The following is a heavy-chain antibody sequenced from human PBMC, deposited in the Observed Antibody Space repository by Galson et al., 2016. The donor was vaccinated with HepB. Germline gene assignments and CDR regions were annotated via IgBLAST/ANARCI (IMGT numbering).Heavy chain of an antibody. CDR3: ARFPRGTKFDS. D-gene: IGHD2-8*01. J-gene: IGHJ4*02. CDR1: GYTFTTHD. CDR2: VNPNSGTT. Sequence: SVKVSCKASGYTFTTHDINWVRQATGQGLEWMGWVNPNSGTTGYAQKFQGRVTMTINTSISTAYMELSSLRSEDTAMYYCARFPRGTKFDSWGQGTLVTVSS. V-gene: IGHV1-8*01.